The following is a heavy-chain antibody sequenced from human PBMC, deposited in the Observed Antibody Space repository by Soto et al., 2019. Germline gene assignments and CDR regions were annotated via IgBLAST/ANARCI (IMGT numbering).Heavy chain of an antibody. Sequence: QVQLVQSGAEVKKPGASVKVSCKASGYTFTSYGISWVRQAPGQGLEWMGWISAYNGNTNYAQKLQGGVTMTTDTSTSTAYMELRSLRSDDTAVYYCARDSRRPPYYYYGMDVWGQGTTVTVSS. CDR3: ARDSRRPPYYYYGMDV. CDR1: GYTFTSYG. CDR2: ISAYNGNT. J-gene: IGHJ6*02. V-gene: IGHV1-18*01.